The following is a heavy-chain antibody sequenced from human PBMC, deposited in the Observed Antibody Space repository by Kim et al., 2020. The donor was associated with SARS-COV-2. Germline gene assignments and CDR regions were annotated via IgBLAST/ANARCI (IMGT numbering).Heavy chain of an antibody. V-gene: IGHV3-15*01. CDR3: TTYSSYSSSWYYFDY. Sequence: APVKGRFTISRDDSKNTLYLQMNSLKTEDTAVYYCTTYSSYSSSWYYFDYWGQGTLVTVSS. D-gene: IGHD6-13*01. J-gene: IGHJ4*02.